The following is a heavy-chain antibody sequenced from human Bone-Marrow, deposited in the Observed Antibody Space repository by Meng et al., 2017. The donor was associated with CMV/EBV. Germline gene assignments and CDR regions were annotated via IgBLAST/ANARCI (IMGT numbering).Heavy chain of an antibody. CDR2: IYPGDSDT. CDR1: GYSFTSYW. V-gene: IGHV5-51*01. Sequence: GGSLRLSCKGSGYSFTSYWIGWVRQMPGKGLEWMGIIYPGDSDTRYSPSFQGQVTISADKSISTAYLQWSSLKASDTAMYYCARSYDLGGDYFDYWGQGTLVTVSS. D-gene: IGHD3-16*01. CDR3: ARSYDLGGDYFDY. J-gene: IGHJ4*02.